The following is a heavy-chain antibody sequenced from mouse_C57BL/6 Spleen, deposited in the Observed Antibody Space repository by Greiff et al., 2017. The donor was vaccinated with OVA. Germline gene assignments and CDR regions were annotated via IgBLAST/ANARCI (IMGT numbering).Heavy chain of an antibody. Sequence: VKLVESGPELVKPGASVKISCKASGYAFSSSWMNWVKQRPGKGLEWIGRIYPGDGDTNYNGKFKGKATLTADKSSSTAYMQLSSLTSEDSAVYFCAREYYGSSPYWYFDVWGTGTTVTVSS. CDR2: IYPGDGDT. D-gene: IGHD1-1*01. CDR1: GYAFSSSW. CDR3: AREYYGSSPYWYFDV. J-gene: IGHJ1*03. V-gene: IGHV1-82*01.